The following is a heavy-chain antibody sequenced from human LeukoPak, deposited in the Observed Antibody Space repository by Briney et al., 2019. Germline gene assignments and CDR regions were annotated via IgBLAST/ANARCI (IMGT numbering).Heavy chain of an antibody. CDR1: GGTFSSYA. CDR3: ARGYEASYGSGSHGL. J-gene: IGHJ2*01. V-gene: IGHV1-69*13. D-gene: IGHD3-10*01. CDR2: IIPIFGTA. Sequence: ASVKVSCKASGGTFSSYAISWVRQAPGQGLEWMGGIIPIFGTANYAQKFQGRVTITADESTSTAYVELSSLRSEDTAVYYCARGYEASYGSGSHGLWGRGTLVTVSS.